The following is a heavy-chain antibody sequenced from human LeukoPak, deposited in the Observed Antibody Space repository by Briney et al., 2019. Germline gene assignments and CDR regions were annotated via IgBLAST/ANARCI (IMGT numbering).Heavy chain of an antibody. CDR3: PSRMGDYYVSSGLFDY. CDR1: GYSFTSYW. CDR2: IYPGDSDT. Sequence: GESLKISCKGSGYSFTSYWIGWVRQMPGKGLEWMGIIYPGDSDTRYSPSFQGQVTISADKSISTAYLQWSSLKASDTAMYYCPSRMGDYYVSSGLFDYWGQGTLVTVSS. V-gene: IGHV5-51*01. J-gene: IGHJ4*02. D-gene: IGHD3-22*01.